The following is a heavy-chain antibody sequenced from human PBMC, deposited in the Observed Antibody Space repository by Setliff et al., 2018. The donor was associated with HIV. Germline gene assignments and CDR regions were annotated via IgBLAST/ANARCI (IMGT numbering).Heavy chain of an antibody. D-gene: IGHD6-19*01. CDR1: GGSISSGSYY. V-gene: IGHV4-61*09. Sequence: PSETLSLTCTVSGGSISSGSYYWSWIRQPAGKGLEWIGHIYTSGSTNYNPSLKSRVTISVDTSKNQFSLKLSSVTAADPAVYYCARAEQWLVIDAFDIWGQGTMVPVSS. J-gene: IGHJ3*02. CDR2: IYTSGST. CDR3: ARAEQWLVIDAFDI.